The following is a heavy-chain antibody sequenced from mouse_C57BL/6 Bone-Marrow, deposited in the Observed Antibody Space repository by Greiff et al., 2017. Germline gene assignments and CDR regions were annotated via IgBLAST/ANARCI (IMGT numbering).Heavy chain of an antibody. CDR3: ARRRLGRFAY. J-gene: IGHJ3*01. V-gene: IGHV1-61*01. Sequence: QVQLQQPGAELVRPGSSVKLSCKASGYTFTSYWMDWVTQRPGQGLEWIGNLYPSDSETHYNQKFKDKATLTVDKSSSKAYRQLSSLTSEDSAVYYCARRRLGRFAYWGQGTLVTVSA. CDR1: GYTFTSYW. D-gene: IGHD4-1*01. CDR2: LYPSDSET.